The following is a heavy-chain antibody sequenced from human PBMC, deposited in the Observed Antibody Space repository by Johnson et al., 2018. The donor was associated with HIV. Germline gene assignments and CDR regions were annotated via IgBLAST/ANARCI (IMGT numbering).Heavy chain of an antibody. CDR2: IWYDGSNK. V-gene: IGHV3-30*19. CDR3: AREELEPDVFDI. J-gene: IGHJ3*02. Sequence: QVQLVESGGGVVQPGRSLRLSCAASGFTFSSYGMHWVRQAPGKGLEWVAVIWYDGSNKNYADSVKGRFTISRDNSKNTLYLQMNSLRAEDTAVYYCAREELEPDVFDIWGQGTMVTVSS. CDR1: GFTFSSYG. D-gene: IGHD1-1*01.